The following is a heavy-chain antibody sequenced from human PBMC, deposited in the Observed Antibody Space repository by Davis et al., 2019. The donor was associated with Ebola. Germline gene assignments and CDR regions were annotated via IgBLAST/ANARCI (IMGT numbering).Heavy chain of an antibody. D-gene: IGHD5-18*01. Sequence: SVKVSCKASGGTFSSYAISWVRQAPGQGLEWMGGIIPIFGTANYAQKFQGRVTITADESTSTAYMELSSLRSEDTAVYYCARDRRAWGYSYGYAFDYWGQGTLVTVSS. CDR2: IIPIFGTA. J-gene: IGHJ4*02. CDR1: GGTFSSYA. CDR3: ARDRRAWGYSYGYAFDY. V-gene: IGHV1-69*13.